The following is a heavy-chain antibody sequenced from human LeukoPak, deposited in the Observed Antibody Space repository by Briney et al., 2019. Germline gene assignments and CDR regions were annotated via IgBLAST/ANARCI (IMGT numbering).Heavy chain of an antibody. CDR1: GGSISSYH. CDR3: ARGPYSSGYFNT. Sequence: PSETLPLTCTVSGGSISSYHWSWIRQPPGTGLEWIGYIYYSGSTNYNPSLKSPVTISVDTSKSQFSLKLNSVTAADTAVYYCARGPYSSGYFNTWGQGILVTVSS. V-gene: IGHV4-59*01. D-gene: IGHD3-22*01. J-gene: IGHJ4*02. CDR2: IYYSGST.